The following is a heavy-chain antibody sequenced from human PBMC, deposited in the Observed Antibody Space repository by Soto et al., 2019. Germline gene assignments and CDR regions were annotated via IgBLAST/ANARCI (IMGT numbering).Heavy chain of an antibody. V-gene: IGHV1-2*02. D-gene: IGHD3-9*01. CDR3: ARAPRLRYSAPDY. CDR2: INPNSGGT. J-gene: IGHJ4*02. Sequence: ASVKVSCKASGYTFTGYYRHWVRQAPGQGLEWMGWINPNSGGTNYAQKFQGRVTMTRETSISTAYMELSRLRSDDTAVYYCARAPRLRYSAPDYWGQRTLVAVSS. CDR1: GYTFTGYY.